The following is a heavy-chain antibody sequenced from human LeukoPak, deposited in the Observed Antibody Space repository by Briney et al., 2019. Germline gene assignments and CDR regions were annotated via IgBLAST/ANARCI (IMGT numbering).Heavy chain of an antibody. D-gene: IGHD4-17*01. V-gene: IGHV4-34*01. CDR1: GGPFSGYY. Sequence: SETLSLTCAVYGGPFSGYYWSWIRQPPGKGLEWIGEINHSGSTNYNPSLKSRVTISVDTSKNQFSLKLSSVTAADTAVYYCARVASTAVTTGLIDYWGQGTLVTVSS. J-gene: IGHJ4*02. CDR3: ARVASTAVTTGLIDY. CDR2: INHSGST.